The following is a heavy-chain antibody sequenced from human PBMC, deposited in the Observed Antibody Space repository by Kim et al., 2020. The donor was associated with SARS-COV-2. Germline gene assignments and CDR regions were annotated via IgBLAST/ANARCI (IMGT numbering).Heavy chain of an antibody. D-gene: IGHD3-10*02. CDR2: TYYRSKWYN. CDR3: ARVLYVMGAPLYRYYYYGMDV. V-gene: IGHV6-1*01. J-gene: IGHJ6*02. Sequence: SQTLSLTCAISGDSVSSNSAAWNWIRQSPSRGLEWLGRTYYRSKWYNDYAVSVKSRITINPDTSKNQFSLQLNSVTPEDTAVYYCARVLYVMGAPLYRYYYYGMDVWGQGTTVTVSS. CDR1: GDSVSSNSAA.